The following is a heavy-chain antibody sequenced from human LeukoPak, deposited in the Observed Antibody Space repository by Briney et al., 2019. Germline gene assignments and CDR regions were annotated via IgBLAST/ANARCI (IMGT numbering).Heavy chain of an antibody. CDR3: ANRGGTTFYDSSGYLFDY. CDR2: IYYSGGT. J-gene: IGHJ4*02. Sequence: PSETLSLTCTVSGGSINYYYWMWIRQPPGKGLEWIGYIYYSGGTHYNPSLKSRVTMLVDTSKNQFSLKLTAVTAADTAVYYCANRGGTTFYDSSGYLFDYWGQGTLVTVSS. CDR1: GGSINYYY. D-gene: IGHD3-22*01. V-gene: IGHV4-59*01.